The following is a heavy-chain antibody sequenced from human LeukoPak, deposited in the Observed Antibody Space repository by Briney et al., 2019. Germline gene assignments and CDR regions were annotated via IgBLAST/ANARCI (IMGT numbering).Heavy chain of an antibody. V-gene: IGHV3-7*01. J-gene: IGHJ6*02. CDR2: IKQDGSEK. Sequence: PGGSLRLSCTASGFTFSSYWMSWVRQAPGKGLEWVANIKQDGSEKDYVDSVKGRFTISRDNAKNSVYLQMNSLRVEDTAVYYCAKHCGGDCYGMDVWGQGTTVTVSS. CDR1: GFTFSSYW. CDR3: AKHCGGDCYGMDV. D-gene: IGHD2-21*01.